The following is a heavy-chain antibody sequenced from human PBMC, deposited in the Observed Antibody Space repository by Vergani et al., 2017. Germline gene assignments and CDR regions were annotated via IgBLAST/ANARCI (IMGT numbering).Heavy chain of an antibody. CDR1: GGSISSYY. V-gene: IGHV4-59*01. CDR2: IYYSGST. CDR3: AREWGPYSSSMDV. Sequence: QVQLQESGPGLVKPSETLSLTCAVSGGSISSYYWSWIRQPPGKGLEWIGYIYYSGSTNYNPSLKSRVTISVDTSKNQFSLKLSSVTAADTAVYYCAREWGPYSSSMDVWGKGTTVTVSS. D-gene: IGHD6-6*01. J-gene: IGHJ6*04.